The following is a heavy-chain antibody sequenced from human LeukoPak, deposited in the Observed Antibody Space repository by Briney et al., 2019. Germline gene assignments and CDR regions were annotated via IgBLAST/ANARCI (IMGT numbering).Heavy chain of an antibody. CDR2: IPYGESNK. CDR3: ATDRREYSSSSQSTGFDY. Sequence: PGGSLRLSCAASGFTFSTYAVHWVRQAPGKGLEWVADIPYGESNKYYADSEKRRFTISRDNSKNTMYLQMNTLRAEDTAVYYCATDRREYSSSSQSTGFDYWGQGTLVTVSS. J-gene: IGHJ4*02. CDR1: GFTFSTYA. D-gene: IGHD6-6*01. V-gene: IGHV3-30*17.